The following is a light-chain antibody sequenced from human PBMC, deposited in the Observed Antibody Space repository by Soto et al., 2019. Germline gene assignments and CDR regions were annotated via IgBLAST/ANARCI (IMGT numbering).Light chain of an antibody. V-gene: IGKV3-20*01. Sequence: EIVLTQSPGTLTSSPGDSAALSCRASQTISNNYLGWYRQKPSQAPRLLIYAVSSRAAGIPDRFSGSGSGTDFALTIARLEDEDSAVYYCQKHSTSPWTFGQGTRVEI. CDR1: QTISNNY. CDR3: QKHSTSPWT. CDR2: AVS. J-gene: IGKJ1*01.